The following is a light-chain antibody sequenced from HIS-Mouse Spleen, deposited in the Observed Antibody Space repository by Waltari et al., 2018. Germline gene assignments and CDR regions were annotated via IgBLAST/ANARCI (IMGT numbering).Light chain of an antibody. CDR3: QQRSNWPPFT. J-gene: IGKJ3*01. Sequence: EIVLTQSPATLSLSPGERATLSCRASQRVSSDLAWYQQKPGQAPRLLIYDASNRATGIPARFSGSGSGTDFTLTISSLEPEDFAVYYCQQRSNWPPFTFGPGTKVDIK. V-gene: IGKV3-11*01. CDR1: QRVSSD. CDR2: DAS.